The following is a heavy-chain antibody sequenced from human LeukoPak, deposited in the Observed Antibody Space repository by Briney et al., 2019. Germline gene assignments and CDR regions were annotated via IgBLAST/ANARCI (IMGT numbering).Heavy chain of an antibody. CDR1: GGSLSAYY. Sequence: SETLSLTCGISGGSLSAYYWNWIRQPPGKGLEWIGYISYSGSTNYNPSLKSRVTISVDTSKNQFSLKLSSVTAADTAVYYCARGSVTGDLWGRGTLVTVSS. D-gene: IGHD2-21*02. V-gene: IGHV4-59*01. J-gene: IGHJ2*01. CDR2: ISYSGST. CDR3: ARGSVTGDL.